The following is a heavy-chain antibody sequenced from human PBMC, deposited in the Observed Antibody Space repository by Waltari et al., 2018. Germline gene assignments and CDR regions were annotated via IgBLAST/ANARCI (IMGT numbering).Heavy chain of an antibody. CDR3: ARTYYYDSSGYYDY. CDR2: IIPIFGTA. CDR1: GGTFCSYA. Sequence: QVQLVQSGAEVKKPGSSVQVACLASGGTFCSYAISCVRQAPGQGLEWMGGIIPIFGTANYAQKFQGRVTITADDSTSTAYMELSSLRSEDTAVYYCARTYYYDSSGYYDYWGQGTLVTVSS. D-gene: IGHD3-22*01. J-gene: IGHJ4*02. V-gene: IGHV1-69*12.